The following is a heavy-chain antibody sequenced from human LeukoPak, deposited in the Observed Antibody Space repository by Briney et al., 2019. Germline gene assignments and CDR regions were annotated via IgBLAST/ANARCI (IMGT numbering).Heavy chain of an antibody. Sequence: ASVKVSCKASGYTFTCYYMHWVRQAPGQGLEWMGWINPNSGGTNYAQKFQGRVTMTRDTSISTAYMELSRLRSDDTAVYYCARVDYDYVWGSYRYNFDYWGQGTLVTVSS. CDR2: INPNSGGT. CDR1: GYTFTCYY. J-gene: IGHJ4*02. CDR3: ARVDYDYVWGSYRYNFDY. V-gene: IGHV1-2*02. D-gene: IGHD3-16*02.